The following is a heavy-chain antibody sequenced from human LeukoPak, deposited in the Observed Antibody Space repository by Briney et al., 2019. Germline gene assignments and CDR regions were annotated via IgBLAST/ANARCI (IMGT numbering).Heavy chain of an antibody. J-gene: IGHJ6*03. CDR1: GGSISSGSYY. D-gene: IGHD6-13*01. CDR2: IYTSGST. V-gene: IGHV4-61*02. Sequence: SETLSLTCTVSGGSISSGSYYWSWIRQPAGKGLEWIGRIYTSGSTNYNPSLKSRVTISVDTSKNQFSLKLSSVTAADTAVYYCAAAAGIRSNYYYHYMDVWGKGTTVTVSS. CDR3: AAAAGIRSNYYYHYMDV.